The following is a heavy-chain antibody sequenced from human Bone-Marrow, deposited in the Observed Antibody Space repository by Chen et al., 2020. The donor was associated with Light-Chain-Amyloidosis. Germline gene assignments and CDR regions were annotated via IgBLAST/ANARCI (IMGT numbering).Heavy chain of an antibody. CDR1: GYTFTNYA. J-gene: IGHJ4*02. V-gene: IGHV1-3*01. D-gene: IGHD3-10*01. CDR2: INAGNGNT. Sequence: QVQLVQSGAEVKKTGASVKVSCKAAGYTFTNYALHWVGQAPGQRLEWMGWINAGNGNTKYSQKFQGRVTITRDTSASIAYMELSSLRSEDTAVYYCARDRFYCSGSYYIFDYWGQGTLVTVSS. CDR3: ARDRFYCSGSYYIFDY.